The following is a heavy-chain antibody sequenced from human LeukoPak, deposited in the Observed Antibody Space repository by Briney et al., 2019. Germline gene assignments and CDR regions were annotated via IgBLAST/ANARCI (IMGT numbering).Heavy chain of an antibody. D-gene: IGHD6-13*01. J-gene: IGHJ3*02. CDR1: GGSISSYY. CDR3: ARGKYSSSWYSSSNDAFDN. V-gene: IGHV4-59*01. CDR2: IYYSGST. Sequence: PSETLSLTCTVPGGSISSYYWSWIRQPPGKGLEWIGYIYYSGSTNYNPSLKSRVTISVDTSKNQFSLKLSSVTAADTAVYYCARGKYSSSWYSSSNDAFDNWGQGTMVTVSS.